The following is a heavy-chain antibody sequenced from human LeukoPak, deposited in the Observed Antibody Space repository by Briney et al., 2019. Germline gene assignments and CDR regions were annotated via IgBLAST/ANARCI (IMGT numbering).Heavy chain of an antibody. Sequence: PWGSLRLSCAASGFTFSSHAMTWVRQAPGKGLEWVSTISGSSGSKYYADSVKGRFTISRDNCKNTLFLQMSSLRAEDTAVYYCAELGIAMVGGVWGQGTTVTISS. CDR3: AELGIAMVGGV. CDR1: GFTFSSHA. D-gene: IGHD3-10*02. J-gene: IGHJ6*02. CDR2: ISGSSGSK. V-gene: IGHV3-23*01.